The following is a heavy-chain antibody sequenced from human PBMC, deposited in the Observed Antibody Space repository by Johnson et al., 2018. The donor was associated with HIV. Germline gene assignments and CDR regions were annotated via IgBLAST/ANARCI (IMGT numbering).Heavy chain of an antibody. Sequence: QVQLVESGGGLVQPGGSLRLSCAASGFTFSSYGMDWVRQAPGKGLEWVAVISYDGSNKYYADSVRGRFTISRDNSKDTLHLQMNSLRAEDTAVYYCAKTAYSGARRGSGRGAFDIWGQGTLVTVSS. CDR2: ISYDGSNK. CDR1: GFTFSSYG. D-gene: IGHD6-6*01. V-gene: IGHV3-30*18. J-gene: IGHJ3*02. CDR3: AKTAYSGARRGSGRGAFDI.